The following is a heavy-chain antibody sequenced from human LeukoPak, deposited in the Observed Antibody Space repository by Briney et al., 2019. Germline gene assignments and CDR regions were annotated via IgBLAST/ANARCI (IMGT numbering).Heavy chain of an antibody. Sequence: RASVKVSCKASGYTFTSYAMNWVRQAPGQGLEWVGWINTNTGNPTYAQGFTGRFVFSLDTSVSTAYLQISSLKAEDTAVYYCARARRWGNNVYYFDYWGQGTLVTVSS. CDR2: INTNTGNP. V-gene: IGHV7-4-1*02. D-gene: IGHD2-8*02. CDR3: ARARRWGNNVYYFDY. CDR1: GYTFTSYA. J-gene: IGHJ4*02.